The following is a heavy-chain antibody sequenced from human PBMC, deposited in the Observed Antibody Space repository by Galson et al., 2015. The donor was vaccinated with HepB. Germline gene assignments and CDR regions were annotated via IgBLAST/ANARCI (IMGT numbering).Heavy chain of an antibody. CDR2: ISGSGGST. D-gene: IGHD3-22*01. J-gene: IGHJ3*02. V-gene: IGHV3-23*01. Sequence: SLRLSCAASGLTFSSYAMSWVRQAPGKGLEWVSGISGSGGSTYYADSVKGHFTISRDNFKNTLYLQMNSLRAEDTAVYYCAKNNRDSSGYYYPSDHDAFDNWGQGTMVTVSS. CDR3: AKNNRDSSGYYYPSDHDAFDN. CDR1: GLTFSSYA.